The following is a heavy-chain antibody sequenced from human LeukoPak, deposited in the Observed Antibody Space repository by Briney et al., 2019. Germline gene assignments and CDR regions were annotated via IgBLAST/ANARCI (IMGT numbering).Heavy chain of an antibody. CDR2: INAGNGNT. V-gene: IGHV1-3*03. J-gene: IGHJ4*02. Sequence: GASVKVSCKASGYTFTSYYMHWVRQAPGQRLEWMGWINAGNGNTKYSQEFQGRVTITRDTSASTAYMELSSLRSEDMAVYYCARARYSGSYYVPLTVDYWGQGTLVTVSS. D-gene: IGHD1-26*01. CDR3: ARARYSGSYYVPLTVDY. CDR1: GYTFTSYY.